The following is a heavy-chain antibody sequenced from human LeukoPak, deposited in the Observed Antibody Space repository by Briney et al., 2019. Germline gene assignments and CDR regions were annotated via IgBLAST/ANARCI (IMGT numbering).Heavy chain of an antibody. D-gene: IGHD1-26*01. J-gene: IGHJ4*02. V-gene: IGHV1-2*02. CDR1: GYTFTYYY. CDR3: ARDPPIVGANDFDY. CDR2: INPNSGGT. Sequence: GASVKVSCKASGYTFTYYYMHWVRQAPGQGLEWMGWINPNSGGTNYAQKFQGRVTMTRDTSISTAYMELSRLRSDDTAVYYCARDPPIVGANDFDYWGQGTLVTVSS.